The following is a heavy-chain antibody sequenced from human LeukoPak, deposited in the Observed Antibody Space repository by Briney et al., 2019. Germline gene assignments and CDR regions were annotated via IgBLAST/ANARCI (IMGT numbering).Heavy chain of an antibody. CDR2: IYYSGST. CDR3: ARVKSSSYFGMDV. CDR1: GGSISSYY. V-gene: IGHV4-59*01. Sequence: SETLSLTCTVSGGSISSYYWSWIRQPPGKGLEWIGYIYYSGSTNYNPSLKSRVTISVDTSKNQFSLKLSSVTAADTAVYYCARVKSSSYFGMDVWVQGTTVTVSS. J-gene: IGHJ6*02. D-gene: IGHD6-13*01.